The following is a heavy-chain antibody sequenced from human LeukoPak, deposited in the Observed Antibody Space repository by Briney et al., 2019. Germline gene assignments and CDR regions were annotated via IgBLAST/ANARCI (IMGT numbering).Heavy chain of an antibody. CDR3: ARETWISGLYYYYYMDV. Sequence: SQTLSLTCAISGDSVSSNSAAWNWIRQSPSRGLEWLGRTYYRSKWYNDYAVSVKSRITINPDTSKNQFSLQLNSVTPEDTAVYYCARETWISGLYYYYYMDVWGKGTTVTISS. CDR2: TYYRSKWYN. D-gene: IGHD5-12*01. V-gene: IGHV6-1*01. CDR1: GDSVSSNSAA. J-gene: IGHJ6*03.